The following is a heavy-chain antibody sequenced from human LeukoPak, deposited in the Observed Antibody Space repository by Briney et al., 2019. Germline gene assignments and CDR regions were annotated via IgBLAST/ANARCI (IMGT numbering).Heavy chain of an antibody. CDR3: ARDLRKGYYFDY. J-gene: IGHJ4*02. V-gene: IGHV3-33*01. CDR1: GFTFSTYG. CDR2: IWFDGTNK. Sequence: GGSLRLSCAASGFTFSTYGMHWVRQAPGMGLEWVAVIWFDGTNKYSADSVKGRFTISRDNSKNTLYLQMNSLRTEDTAVYYCARDLRKGYYFDYWGQGTLVTVSS.